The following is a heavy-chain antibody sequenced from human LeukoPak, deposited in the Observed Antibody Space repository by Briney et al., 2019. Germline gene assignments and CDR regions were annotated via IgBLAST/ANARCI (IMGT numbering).Heavy chain of an antibody. Sequence: PGGSLRLSCAASGFTFSSYWMSWVRQAPGKGLEWVANIKQDGSEKYYVDSVKGRFTISRDNAKNSLYLQMDSLRAEDTAVYYCARVWWLRLDDPWGQGTLVTVSS. CDR2: IKQDGSEK. D-gene: IGHD5-12*01. CDR3: ARVWWLRLDDP. J-gene: IGHJ5*02. V-gene: IGHV3-7*01. CDR1: GFTFSSYW.